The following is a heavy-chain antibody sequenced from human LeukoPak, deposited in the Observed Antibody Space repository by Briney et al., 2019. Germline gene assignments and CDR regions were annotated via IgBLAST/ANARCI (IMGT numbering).Heavy chain of an antibody. D-gene: IGHD3-10*01. CDR2: ISYDGSNK. J-gene: IGHJ4*02. Sequence: PGGSLRLSCAASGFTFSTYAMHWVRQAPGKGLEWVAVISYDGSNKYYADSVKGRFTISRDMSKNTLFLQMNSLRAEDTAVYYCAKDGYYGSGYDYFDYWGQGTLVTVSS. CDR3: AKDGYYGSGYDYFDY. CDR1: GFTFSTYA. V-gene: IGHV3-30*04.